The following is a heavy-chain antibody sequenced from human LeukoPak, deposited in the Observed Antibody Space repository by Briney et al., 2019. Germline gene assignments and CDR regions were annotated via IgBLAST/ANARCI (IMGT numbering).Heavy chain of an antibody. Sequence: SETLSLTCSVSGESTTSYYWSWIRQSAGKGLEWIGRIYAPGSTNYNPSLKSRVTISVDTSKNQFSLKLSSVTAADTAVYYCAREDHYGGNPGVGYWGQGTLVTVSS. V-gene: IGHV4-4*07. CDR2: IYAPGST. CDR3: AREDHYGGNPGVGY. J-gene: IGHJ4*02. CDR1: GESTTSYY. D-gene: IGHD4-23*01.